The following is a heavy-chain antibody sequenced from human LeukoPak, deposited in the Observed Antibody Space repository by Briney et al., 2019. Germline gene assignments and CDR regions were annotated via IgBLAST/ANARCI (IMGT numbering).Heavy chain of an antibody. J-gene: IGHJ3*02. D-gene: IGHD1-1*01. CDR1: GDSISPYY. Sequence: SETLSLTCTVSGDSISPYYWSWLPQPPGKGLEWIAYIYHSGSTTYSPSLKSRVNISVDMSKNQVSLRLSSVTAADTAVYFCARLLLANNWYEPEAFQIWGQGTMVTVSS. CDR2: IYHSGST. CDR3: ARLLLANNWYEPEAFQI. V-gene: IGHV4-59*08.